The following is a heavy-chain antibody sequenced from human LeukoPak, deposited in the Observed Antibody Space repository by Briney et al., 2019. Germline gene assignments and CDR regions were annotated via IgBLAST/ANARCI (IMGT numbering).Heavy chain of an antibody. Sequence: PGGSLRLSCAASGFTFSSYGMHWVRQAPAKGLEWVAVISNNGRSIYYADSVKGRFTISRDNSKNTLFLQVNSLRVEDTAVYSCARYDGYDLRYWGQGTLVTVSS. V-gene: IGHV3-30*03. CDR2: ISNNGRSI. CDR1: GFTFSSYG. D-gene: IGHD3-3*01. J-gene: IGHJ4*02. CDR3: ARYDGYDLRY.